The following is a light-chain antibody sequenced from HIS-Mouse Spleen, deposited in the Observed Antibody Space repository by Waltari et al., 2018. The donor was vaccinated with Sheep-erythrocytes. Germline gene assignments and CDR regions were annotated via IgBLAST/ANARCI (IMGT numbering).Light chain of an antibody. J-gene: IGLJ1*01. V-gene: IGLV2-11*01. CDR3: CSYAGSYTYV. CDR1: SLDVGGYNY. CDR2: DVS. Sequence: QSALTQPRSVSGSPGQSVPISCTGTSLDVGGYNYVSWYQQHPGKAPKLMIYDVSKRPSGVPDRFSGSKSGNTASLTISGLQAEDEADYYCCSYAGSYTYVFGTGTKVTVL.